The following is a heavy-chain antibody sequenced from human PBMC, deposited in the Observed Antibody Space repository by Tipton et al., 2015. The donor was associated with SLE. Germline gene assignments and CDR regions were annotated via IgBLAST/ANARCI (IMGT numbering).Heavy chain of an antibody. J-gene: IGHJ3*02. CDR1: GGSISSSSYY. Sequence: TLSLTCTVSGGSISSSSYYWGWIRQPPGKGLEWIGSIYYSGSTYYNPSLKSRVTISVDTSKNQFSLNLSSVTAADTAVYYCARDLDYGATDALDIWGQGTMVTVSS. CDR2: IYYSGST. V-gene: IGHV4-39*07. D-gene: IGHD4/OR15-4a*01. CDR3: ARDLDYGATDALDI.